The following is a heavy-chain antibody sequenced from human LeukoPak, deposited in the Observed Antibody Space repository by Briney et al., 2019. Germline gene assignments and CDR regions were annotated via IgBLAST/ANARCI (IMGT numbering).Heavy chain of an antibody. D-gene: IGHD3-22*01. Sequence: PSETLSLTCTVSGGSISSYYWSWIRQPPGKGLEWIGYIYYSGSTNHNPSLKSRVTISVDTSKNQFSLKLSSVTAADTAVYYCAGSGYASGMDVWGQGTTVTVSS. CDR2: IYYSGST. CDR3: AGSGYASGMDV. CDR1: GGSISSYY. V-gene: IGHV4-59*01. J-gene: IGHJ6*02.